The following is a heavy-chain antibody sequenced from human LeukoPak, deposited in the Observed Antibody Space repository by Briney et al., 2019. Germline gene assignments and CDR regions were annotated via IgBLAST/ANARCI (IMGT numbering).Heavy chain of an antibody. Sequence: SETLSLTCSVSDGSIRTYYWSWIRQSPGQGPEWIGNIYYRGDINYNPSLKSRVIISIDTSKNQFSLKVTSLTAADTAVYYCATNKDWAEADWGQGTLVIVPS. V-gene: IGHV4-59*03. CDR3: ATNKDWAEAD. D-gene: IGHD3/OR15-3a*01. CDR2: IYYRGDI. CDR1: DGSIRTYY. J-gene: IGHJ4*02.